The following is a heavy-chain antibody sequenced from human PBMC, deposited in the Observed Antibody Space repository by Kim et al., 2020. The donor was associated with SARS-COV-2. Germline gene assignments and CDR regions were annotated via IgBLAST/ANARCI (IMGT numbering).Heavy chain of an antibody. CDR1: GGSISTYY. CDR2: IYYTGST. CDR3: ARRGYMDV. J-gene: IGHJ6*03. V-gene: IGHV4-59*08. Sequence: SETLSLTCSVSGGSISTYYWSWIRQPPGKGLEWIGYIYYTGSTNYNPSLKSRVTISVDTSKNQFSLKLSSVTAADTAVYYCARRGYMDVWGKGTTVTVSS.